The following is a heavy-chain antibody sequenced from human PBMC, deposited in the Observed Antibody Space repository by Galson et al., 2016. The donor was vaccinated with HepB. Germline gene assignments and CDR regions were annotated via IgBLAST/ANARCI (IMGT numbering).Heavy chain of an antibody. CDR1: GDSVSSDNW. CDR3: ARTISYYYGSGTYHNYLDY. D-gene: IGHD3-10*01. Sequence: SETLSLTCAVSGDSVSSDNWWSWVRQPPGKGLEWIGEIFHTGSTSYNPSLKRRVTVSVDKSKKQFSLKLSSVTAADTAVYYCARTISYYYGSGTYHNYLDYWGQGTLVTVSS. J-gene: IGHJ4*02. CDR2: IFHTGST. V-gene: IGHV4-4*02.